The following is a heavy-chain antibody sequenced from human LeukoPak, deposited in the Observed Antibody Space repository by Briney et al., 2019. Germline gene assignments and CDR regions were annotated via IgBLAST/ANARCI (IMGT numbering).Heavy chain of an antibody. Sequence: GASLRLSCAASGFTFSSYDMHWVRQAAGKGLEWVAVISYDGSKKYYADSVKGRFTISRDNSKNTLYMQMNSLRAEDTAVYYCAKGGEYCSGNSCYSDYYYGMDVWGQGTTVTVSS. J-gene: IGHJ6*02. CDR3: AKGGEYCSGNSCYSDYYYGMDV. CDR1: GFTFSSYD. V-gene: IGHV3-30*18. D-gene: IGHD2-15*01. CDR2: ISYDGSKK.